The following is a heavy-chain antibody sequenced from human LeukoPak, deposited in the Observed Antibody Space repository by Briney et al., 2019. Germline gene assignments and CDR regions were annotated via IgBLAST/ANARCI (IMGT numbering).Heavy chain of an antibody. Sequence: SETLSLTCAVYGGSFSDYYWSWIRQPAGKGLEWIGRIYTSGSTNYNPSLKSRVTMSVDTSKNQFSLKLSSVTAADTAVYYCARGYYYDSSLFDYWGQGTLVTVSS. V-gene: IGHV4-59*10. D-gene: IGHD3-22*01. J-gene: IGHJ4*02. CDR1: GGSFSDYY. CDR2: IYTSGST. CDR3: ARGYYYDSSLFDY.